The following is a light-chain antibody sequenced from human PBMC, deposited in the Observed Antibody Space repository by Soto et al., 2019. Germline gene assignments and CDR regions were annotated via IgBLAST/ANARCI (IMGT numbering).Light chain of an antibody. V-gene: IGKV1-33*01. Sequence: DIQMTQSPSSLSASVGDRVTITCQASQDISNYLNWNQHKPGKPPKLLIYDASNLETGVPSRFSGSGSGTDFTFTISSLQTEDVATYYCQQYEDLPLSFGPGTKVDF. J-gene: IGKJ3*01. CDR1: QDISNY. CDR3: QQYEDLPLS. CDR2: DAS.